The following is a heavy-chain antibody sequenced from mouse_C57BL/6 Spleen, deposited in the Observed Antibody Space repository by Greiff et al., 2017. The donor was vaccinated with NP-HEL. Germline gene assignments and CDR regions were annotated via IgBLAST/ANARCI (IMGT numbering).Heavy chain of an antibody. CDR2: INPNNGGT. V-gene: IGHV1-26*01. CDR1: GYTFTDYY. CDR3: ARRGGSSYWYFDV. D-gene: IGHD1-1*01. Sequence: VQLQQSGPELVKPGASVKISCKASGYTFTDYYMNWVKQSHGKSLEWIGDINPNNGGTSYNQKFKGKATLTVDKSSSTAYMALRSLTSEDSAVYYCARRGGSSYWYFDVWGTGTTVTVSS. J-gene: IGHJ1*03.